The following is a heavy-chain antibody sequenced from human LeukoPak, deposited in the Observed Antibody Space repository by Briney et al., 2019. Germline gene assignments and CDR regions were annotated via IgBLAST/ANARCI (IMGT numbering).Heavy chain of an antibody. CDR3: ARFRSYFDY. CDR2: IYYSGST. V-gene: IGHV4-59*08. J-gene: IGHJ4*02. Sequence: SETLSLTCTVSGGSISSYYWSWIRQPPGKGLEWIGNIYYSGSTNYNPSLESRVTISVDTSKNQFSLNLSSVTAADTAVYYCARFRSYFDYWGQGTLVTVSS. CDR1: GGSISSYY.